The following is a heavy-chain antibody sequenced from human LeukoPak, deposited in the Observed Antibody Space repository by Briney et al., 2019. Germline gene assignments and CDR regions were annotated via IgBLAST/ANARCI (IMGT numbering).Heavy chain of an antibody. Sequence: QTGGSLRLSCTVSGFTVSSNSMSWVRQAPGKGLEWVSFIYSDNTHYSDSVKGRFTISRDNSKNTLYLQMNSLRAEDTAVYYCARRGTLLWFGAFPEYYFDYWGQGTLVTVSS. CDR1: GFTVSSNS. D-gene: IGHD3-10*01. CDR3: ARRGTLLWFGAFPEYYFDY. CDR2: IYSDNT. J-gene: IGHJ4*02. V-gene: IGHV3-53*01.